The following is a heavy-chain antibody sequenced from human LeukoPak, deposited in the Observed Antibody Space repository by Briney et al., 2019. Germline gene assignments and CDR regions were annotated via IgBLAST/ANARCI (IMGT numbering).Heavy chain of an antibody. Sequence: ASVKISCKACGYTFTSYGISWVRQAPGQGLEWMGWISAYNGNTNYAQKLQGRVTMTTDTSTSTAYMELRSLRSDDTAVYYCARVRYYYDSSGYYPDFDYWGQGTLVTVSS. CDR1: GYTFTSYG. D-gene: IGHD3-22*01. CDR3: ARVRYYYDSSGYYPDFDY. CDR2: ISAYNGNT. V-gene: IGHV1-18*01. J-gene: IGHJ4*02.